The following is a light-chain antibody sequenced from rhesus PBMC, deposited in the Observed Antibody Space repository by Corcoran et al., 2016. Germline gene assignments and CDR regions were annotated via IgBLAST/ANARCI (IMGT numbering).Light chain of an antibody. V-gene: IGKV3-24*04. CDR1: QSIGTS. J-gene: IGKJ4*01. CDR2: GAS. Sequence: ETVVTQSPATLSLSPGERATLSCRASQSIGTSLAWYQQKPGQAPRLLIFGASYRATGVPDRFSGSGSGTDFTLTISSLEAEDVGVYYCHQSSNSLTFGGGTKVDLK. CDR3: HQSSNSLT.